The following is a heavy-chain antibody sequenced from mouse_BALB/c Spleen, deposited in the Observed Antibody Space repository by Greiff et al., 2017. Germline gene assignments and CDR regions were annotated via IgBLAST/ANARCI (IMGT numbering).Heavy chain of an antibody. CDR2: IWAGGST. CDR1: GFSLTSYG. D-gene: IGHD2-4*01. Sequence: VMLVESGPGLVAPSQSLSITCTVSGFSLTSYGVHWVRQPPGKGLEWLGVIWAGGSTNYNSALMSRLSISKDNSKGQVFLKMNSLQTDDTAMYYCARDDYDEGAWFAYWGQGTLVTVSA. J-gene: IGHJ3*01. V-gene: IGHV2-9*02. CDR3: ARDDYDEGAWFAY.